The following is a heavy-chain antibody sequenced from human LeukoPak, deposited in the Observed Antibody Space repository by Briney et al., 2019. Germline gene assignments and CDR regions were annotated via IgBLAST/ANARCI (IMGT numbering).Heavy chain of an antibody. V-gene: IGHV3-48*03. Sequence: GALRLSCAASGFTFSSYEMNWVRQAPGKGLEWVSYISSSGSTIYYADSVRGRFTISRVNAKNSLYLQMNSLRAEDTAVYFCSRAEYSPGYYSYDYYYMDVWGKGTTVTVSS. CDR1: GFTFSSYE. CDR3: SRAEYSPGYYSYDYYYMDV. CDR2: ISSSGSTI. J-gene: IGHJ6*03. D-gene: IGHD6-6*01.